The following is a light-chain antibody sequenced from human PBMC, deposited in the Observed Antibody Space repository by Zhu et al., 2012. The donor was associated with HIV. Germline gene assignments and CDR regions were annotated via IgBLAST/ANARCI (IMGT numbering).Light chain of an antibody. CDR1: QSVSSN. CDR2: GAS. V-gene: IGKV3-15*01. CDR3: QQYNNWYT. J-gene: IGKJ2*01. Sequence: ETVMTQSPATLSVSPGERATLSCRASQSVSSNLAWYQQKPGQAPRLLIYGASTRVTGIPARFSGSGSGTEFTLTISSMQSEDFAVYYCQQYNNWYTFGQGTKLQIK.